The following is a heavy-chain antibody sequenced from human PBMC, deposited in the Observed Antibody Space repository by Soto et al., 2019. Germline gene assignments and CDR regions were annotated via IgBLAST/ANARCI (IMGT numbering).Heavy chain of an antibody. CDR2: ISSSSAYI. D-gene: IGHD3-10*01. CDR1: RFTFGSLS. CDR3: ARTLSGSFY. V-gene: IGHV3-21*01. Sequence: EVQLVESGGGLVKPGESLRLSCAATRFTFGSLSMSWVRQAPGKGLEWVSSISSSSAYIYYADSVKGRFTISRDNTKNSLYLQMNSLRVEDTALYYCARTLSGSFYWGQGTLVTVSS. J-gene: IGHJ4*02.